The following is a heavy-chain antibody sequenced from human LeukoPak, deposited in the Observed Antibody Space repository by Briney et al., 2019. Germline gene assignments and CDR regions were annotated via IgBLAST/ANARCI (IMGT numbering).Heavy chain of an antibody. CDR1: GFTFSSCA. D-gene: IGHD1-1*01. Sequence: GSLRPSCAASGFTFSSCAMHWVRQAPGKGLEWVAVISYDGSNKYYADSVKGRFTISRDNSKNTLYLQMNSLRAEDTAVYYCARDGYKTDYYGMDVWGQGTTVTVSS. J-gene: IGHJ6*02. V-gene: IGHV3-30-3*01. CDR2: ISYDGSNK. CDR3: ARDGYKTDYYGMDV.